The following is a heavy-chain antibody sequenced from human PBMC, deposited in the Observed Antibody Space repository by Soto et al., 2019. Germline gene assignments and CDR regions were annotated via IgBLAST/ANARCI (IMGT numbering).Heavy chain of an antibody. J-gene: IGHJ5*02. CDR2: IYYSGTT. Sequence: QVQLQESGPGLVRTSQTLSLTCTVSGGSISSGSSYWTWIRQHPGEGLEWIGYIYYSGTTYYNPSLKSRVTTSIDPSKNQFSLNLSSVTAADTAVYYCARANYYDSIGYYPPGRSFDPWGQGTLVTVSS. D-gene: IGHD3-22*01. CDR1: GGSISSGSSY. CDR3: ARANYYDSIGYYPPGRSFDP. V-gene: IGHV4-31*03.